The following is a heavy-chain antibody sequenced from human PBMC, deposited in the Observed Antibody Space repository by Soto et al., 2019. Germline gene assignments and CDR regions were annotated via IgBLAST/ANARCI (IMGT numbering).Heavy chain of an antibody. CDR1: GGSFSGYY. CDR3: ARAVYGSRRGYNWFDP. CDR2: INHSGST. Sequence: PSETLSLTCAIYGGSFSGYYWSWLRQPPGKGLEWIGEINHSGSTNYNPSLKSRVTISADTSKNQFSLKLSSVTAADTAVYYCARAVYGSRRGYNWFDPWGQGTLVTVSS. V-gene: IGHV4-34*01. D-gene: IGHD3-10*01. J-gene: IGHJ5*02.